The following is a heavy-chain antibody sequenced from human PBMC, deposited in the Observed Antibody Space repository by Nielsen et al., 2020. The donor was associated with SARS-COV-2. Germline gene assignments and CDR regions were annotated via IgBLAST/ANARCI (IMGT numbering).Heavy chain of an antibody. Sequence: GGSLRLSCAASGFTFSSYSMNWVRQAPGKGLEWVSYISSSSSTIYYADSVKGRFTISRDNAKNSLYLQMNSLRDEDTAVYYCARVVAARPGYYFDYWGQGTLVTVSS. D-gene: IGHD6-6*01. CDR2: ISSSSSTI. V-gene: IGHV3-48*02. CDR3: ARVVAARPGYYFDY. J-gene: IGHJ4*02. CDR1: GFTFSSYS.